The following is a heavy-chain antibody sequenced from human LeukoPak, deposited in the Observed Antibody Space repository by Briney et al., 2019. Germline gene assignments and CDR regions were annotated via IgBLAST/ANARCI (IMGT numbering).Heavy chain of an antibody. J-gene: IGHJ4*02. CDR3: ARDHYDFWSGYGIDY. CDR1: GFTFSSYG. V-gene: IGHV3-33*01. CDR2: IWYDGSNK. Sequence: GGSLRLSCAASGFTFSSYGMHWVRQAPGKGLEWVAVIWYDGSNKYYADSAKGRFTISRDNSKNTLYLQMNSLRAEDTAVYYCARDHYDFWSGYGIDYWGQGTLVTVSS. D-gene: IGHD3-3*01.